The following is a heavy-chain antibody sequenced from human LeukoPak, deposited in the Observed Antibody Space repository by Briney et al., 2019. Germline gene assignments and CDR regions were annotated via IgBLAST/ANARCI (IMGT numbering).Heavy chain of an antibody. V-gene: IGHV4-39*07. CDR1: GGSISSSSYY. Sequence: PSETLSLTCTVSGGSISSSSYYWGWIRQPPGKGLEWIGEINHSGSTNYNPSLKSRVTISVDTSKNQFSLKLSSVTAADTAVYYCARAKKYSSRDYWGQGTLVTVSS. CDR2: INHSGST. CDR3: ARAKKYSSRDY. D-gene: IGHD6-19*01. J-gene: IGHJ4*02.